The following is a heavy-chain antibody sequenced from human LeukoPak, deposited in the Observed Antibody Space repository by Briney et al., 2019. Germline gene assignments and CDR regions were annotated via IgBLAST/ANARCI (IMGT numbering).Heavy chain of an antibody. D-gene: IGHD3-9*01. CDR3: AKDATASPYFHWFDN. CDR2: ISSGDRT. CDR1: GFTFSSYA. V-gene: IGHV3-23*01. J-gene: IGHJ4*02. Sequence: GGSLRLSCAASGFTFSSYAMSWVRQAPGTGLEWVAGISSGDRTFHAESVKGRFTISRDKSKDTLYLQMNSLRAEDTAVYYCAKDATASPYFHWFDNWGQGTQVIVSS.